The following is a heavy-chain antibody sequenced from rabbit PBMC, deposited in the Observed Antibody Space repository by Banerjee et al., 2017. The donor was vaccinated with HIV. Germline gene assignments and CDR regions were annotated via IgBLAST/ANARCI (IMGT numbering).Heavy chain of an antibody. CDR2: IYAGSSGIT. J-gene: IGHJ4*01. CDR1: GFSFSSGYD. D-gene: IGHD4-2*01. Sequence: QSLEESGGDLVKPGASLTLTCKASGFSFSSGYDMCWVRQAPGKGLEWIACIYAGSSGITYYASWAKGRFTISKSSSTTVTLQMTSLTAADTATYFCARDRDAGSVGYDLNLWGPGTLVTVS. CDR3: ARDRDAGSVGYDLNL. V-gene: IGHV1S40*01.